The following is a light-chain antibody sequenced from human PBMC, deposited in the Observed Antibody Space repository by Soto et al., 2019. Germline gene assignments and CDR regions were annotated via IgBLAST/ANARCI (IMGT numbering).Light chain of an antibody. CDR2: DAS. V-gene: IGKV3-20*01. CDR3: QEYDGAPIT. Sequence: IVLKQSPETLSSSPGERATLSCSASQSIRSERLAWYQQKPGQTPRIVIFDASNRASGMLERFNGSWSGTDCTITIARLEPEDVSVYYCQEYDGAPITLFLGTRLEI. CDR1: QSIRSER. J-gene: IGKJ5*01.